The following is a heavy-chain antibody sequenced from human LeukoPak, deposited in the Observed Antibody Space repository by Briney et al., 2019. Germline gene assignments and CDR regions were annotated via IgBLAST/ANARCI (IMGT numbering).Heavy chain of an antibody. J-gene: IGHJ4*02. CDR2: IHNSGGT. V-gene: IGHV4-59*08. CDR1: GGSVSSYY. D-gene: IGHD1-14*01. Sequence: PSETLSLTCSVSGGSVSSYYWSWIRQSPGKGLEWIGYIHNSGGTNYNPSLKSRVTGFVDTSRNQVSLRLSSVTAADTAVYYCARHGTISSESYFDYWGQGALVTVSS. CDR3: ARHGTISSESYFDY.